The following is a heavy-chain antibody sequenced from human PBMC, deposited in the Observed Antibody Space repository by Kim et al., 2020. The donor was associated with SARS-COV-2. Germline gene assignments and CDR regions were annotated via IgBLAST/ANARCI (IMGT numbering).Heavy chain of an antibody. CDR3: SLPGSSGGGFDP. J-gene: IGHJ5*02. D-gene: IGHD1-26*01. V-gene: IGHV4-39*01. Sequence: YCNPALKSRVTISVDTSKTQFSLKLSSVTAADTAVYYCSLPGSSGGGFDPWGQGTLVTVSS.